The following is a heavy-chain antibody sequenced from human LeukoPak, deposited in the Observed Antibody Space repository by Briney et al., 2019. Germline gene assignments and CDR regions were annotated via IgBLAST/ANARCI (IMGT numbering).Heavy chain of an antibody. D-gene: IGHD3-10*01. V-gene: IGHV3-30*04. CDR3: ARDLRWFGEDDAFDI. CDR1: GFTFSRYV. J-gene: IGHJ3*02. CDR2: ISYDGDNK. Sequence: GGSLRLSCAASGFTFSRYVMIWVRQAPGKGLQWVSTISYDGDNKYYADSVKGRFTISRDNAKNSLYLQMNSLRAEDTAVYYCARDLRWFGEDDAFDIWGQGTMVTVSS.